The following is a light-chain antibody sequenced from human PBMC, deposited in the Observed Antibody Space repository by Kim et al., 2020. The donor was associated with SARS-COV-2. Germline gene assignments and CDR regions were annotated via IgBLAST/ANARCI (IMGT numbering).Light chain of an antibody. CDR3: QQYGSSPWT. Sequence: SPGERATLSCRASQSVTSTYLAWYQQKPGRAPRLLMYATSSRATGIPDRFRGSGSGTDFTLTISRLEPEDFAVYYCQQYGSSPWTFGQGTKVEIK. CDR2: ATS. CDR1: QSVTSTY. J-gene: IGKJ1*01. V-gene: IGKV3-20*01.